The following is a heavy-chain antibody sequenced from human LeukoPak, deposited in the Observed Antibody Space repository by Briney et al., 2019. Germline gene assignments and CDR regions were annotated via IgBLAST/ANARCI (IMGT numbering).Heavy chain of an antibody. V-gene: IGHV4-61*02. J-gene: IGHJ4*02. CDR1: GGSISSGSYY. CDR3: ARAGDGGWGLVAYLDY. D-gene: IGHD3-16*01. Sequence: SQTLSLTCTVSGGSISSGSYYWSWIRQPTGKGLEWIGRIYTSGNTNYNPSLKSRVTISADTSKNQFSLKLSSVTAADTAVYYWARAGDGGWGLVAYLDYWGEGTLVTVSS. CDR2: IYTSGNT.